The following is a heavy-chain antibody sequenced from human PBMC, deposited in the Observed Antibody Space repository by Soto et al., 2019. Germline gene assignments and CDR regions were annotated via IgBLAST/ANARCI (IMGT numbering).Heavy chain of an antibody. J-gene: IGHJ6*03. D-gene: IGHD6-6*01. CDR1: GGSISSYY. CDR2: IYYSGST. Sequence: SETLCLTCIVSGGSISSYYWSWIRQPPGKGLEWIGYIYYSGSTNYNPSLKSRVTISADTSKNQFSLKLSSVTAADTAVYYCARRIAARSSYYYYMDVWGKGTTVTVSS. V-gene: IGHV4-59*08. CDR3: ARRIAARSSYYYYMDV.